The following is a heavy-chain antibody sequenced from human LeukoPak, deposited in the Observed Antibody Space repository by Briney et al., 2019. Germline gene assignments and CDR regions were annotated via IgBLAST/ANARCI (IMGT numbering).Heavy chain of an antibody. J-gene: IGHJ4*02. Sequence: SETLSLTCTVSGGSISSGDYYWSWIRQPPGKGLEWIGYIYYSGSTYYNPSLKSRVTISVDTSKNQFSLKLSSATAADTAVYYCASAYGDYGRGYFDYWGQGTLVTVSS. D-gene: IGHD4-17*01. CDR2: IYYSGST. CDR3: ASAYGDYGRGYFDY. V-gene: IGHV4-30-4*01. CDR1: GGSISSGDYY.